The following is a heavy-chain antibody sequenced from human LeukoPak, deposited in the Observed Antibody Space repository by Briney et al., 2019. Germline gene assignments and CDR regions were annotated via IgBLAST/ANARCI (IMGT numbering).Heavy chain of an antibody. CDR2: IDWNSGRI. CDR3: AKDRGGSSSWFDAFDI. V-gene: IGHV3-9*01. D-gene: IGHD6-13*01. J-gene: IGHJ3*02. CDR1: GFTIHDHA. Sequence: GGSLRLSCVGSGFTIHDHAMHWVRQAPGKGLEWVSGIDWNSGRIGYADSVKGRFTISRDNSKNTLCLQMNSLRAEDTAVYYCAKDRGGSSSWFDAFDIWGQGTMVTVSS.